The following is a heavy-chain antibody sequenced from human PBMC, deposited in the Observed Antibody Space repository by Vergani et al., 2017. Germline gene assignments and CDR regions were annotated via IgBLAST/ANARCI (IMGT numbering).Heavy chain of an antibody. J-gene: IGHJ3*02. CDR1: GFTFSSYE. V-gene: IGHV3-48*03. CDR2: ISSSGSTI. D-gene: IGHD3-3*01. Sequence: EVQLVESGGGLVQPGGSLRLSCAASGFTFSSYEMNWVRQAPGKGLEWVSYISSSGSTIYYADSVKGRFTISRDNAKNSLYLQMNSLRAEDTAVYYCAGEGTNPIPRITIFGVVKDAFDIWGQGTMVTVSS. CDR3: AGEGTNPIPRITIFGVVKDAFDI.